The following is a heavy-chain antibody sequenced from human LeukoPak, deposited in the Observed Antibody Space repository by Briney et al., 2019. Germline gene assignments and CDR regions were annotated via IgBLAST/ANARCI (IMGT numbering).Heavy chain of an antibody. CDR1: GFPFSSYG. CDR3: ARESMVRGWDYYYGMDV. V-gene: IGHV3-66*01. D-gene: IGHD3-10*01. Sequence: GGSPRLSCSGSGFPFSSYGIHWVRQAPGKGLEWVSVIYSGGSTYYADSVKGRFTISRDNSKNTLYLQMNSLRAEDTAVYYCARESMVRGWDYYYGMDVWGQGTTVTVSS. J-gene: IGHJ6*02. CDR2: IYSGGST.